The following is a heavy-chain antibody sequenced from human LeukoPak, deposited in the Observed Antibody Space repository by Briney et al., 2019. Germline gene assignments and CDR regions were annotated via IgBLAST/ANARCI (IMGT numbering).Heavy chain of an antibody. CDR1: GDSISNYY. Sequence: PSESLSLTCTVSGDSISNYYWSWIRQPAGKGLEWIGRIYTSGSTNYNPSLKSRLTMSVDTSKNQFSLKLSSVTAADTAVYYCAREHCSGGSCYSIYYYYYMDVWGKGTTVTVSS. D-gene: IGHD2-15*01. CDR3: AREHCSGGSCYSIYYYYYMDV. V-gene: IGHV4-4*07. J-gene: IGHJ6*03. CDR2: IYTSGST.